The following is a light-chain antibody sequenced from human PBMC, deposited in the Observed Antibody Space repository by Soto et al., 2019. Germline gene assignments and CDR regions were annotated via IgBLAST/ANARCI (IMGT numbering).Light chain of an antibody. CDR1: QSFSTN. CDR3: QQRSNWPWT. V-gene: IGKV3-15*01. J-gene: IGKJ1*01. Sequence: EILMTQSPATLSVSPGERATLSCRASQSFSTNLAFYQHKPGQAPRLLIYAVSTRATGIPARFSGSGSGTEFTLTINSLQSEDFAVYYCQQRSNWPWTFGQGTKVDI. CDR2: AVS.